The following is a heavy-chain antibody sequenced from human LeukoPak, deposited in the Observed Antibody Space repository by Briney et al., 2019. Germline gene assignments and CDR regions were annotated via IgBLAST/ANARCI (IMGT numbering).Heavy chain of an antibody. D-gene: IGHD2-15*01. CDR3: ARHTRVAAKVGYFDY. CDR2: IYYSGST. Sequence: SETLSLTCTVSGGSTSSYYWSWIRQPPGKGLEWIGYIYYSGSTNYNPSLKSRVTISVDTSKNQFSLKLSSVAAADTAVYYCARHTRVAAKVGYFDYWGQGTLVTVSS. J-gene: IGHJ4*02. V-gene: IGHV4-59*01. CDR1: GGSTSSYY.